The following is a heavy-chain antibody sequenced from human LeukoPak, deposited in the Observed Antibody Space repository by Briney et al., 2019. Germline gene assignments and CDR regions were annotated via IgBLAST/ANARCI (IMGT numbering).Heavy chain of an antibody. V-gene: IGHV3-7*01. Sequence: GGSLRLSCAASGFSFNSDWMDWVRQAPGKGLEWVANIKHDESEKNYLDSVKGRFTISRDNAQNSLYLQINGLRVEDTAVYYCTRRLDDWGQGTLVTVSS. D-gene: IGHD3-16*01. J-gene: IGHJ4*02. CDR1: GFSFNSDW. CDR2: IKHDESEK. CDR3: TRRLDD.